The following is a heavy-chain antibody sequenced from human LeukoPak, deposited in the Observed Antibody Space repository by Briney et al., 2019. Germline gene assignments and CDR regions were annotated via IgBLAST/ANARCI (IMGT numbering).Heavy chain of an antibody. V-gene: IGHV4-59*01. CDR3: ARTTEAHSWRTRYYNYYMDV. J-gene: IGHJ6*03. CDR2: IYYSGST. Sequence: SETLSLTCTVSGGSISSYYWSWIRQPPGKGLEWIGYIYYSGSTNYNPSLKSRVTISVDTSKNQFSLKLSSVTAADTAVYYCARTTEAHSWRTRYYNYYMDVWGKGTTATVSS. D-gene: IGHD6-13*01. CDR1: GGSISSYY.